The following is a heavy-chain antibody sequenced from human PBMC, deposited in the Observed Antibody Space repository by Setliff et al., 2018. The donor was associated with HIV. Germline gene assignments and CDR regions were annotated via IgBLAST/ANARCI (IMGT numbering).Heavy chain of an antibody. D-gene: IGHD7-27*01. CDR1: GYTFTSHS. CDR3: ARDEPKNTEAAPGY. V-gene: IGHV1-3*04. J-gene: IGHJ4*02. CDR2: VYTNNGDT. Sequence: ASVKVSCKSSGYTFTSHSIHWMRQAPGQRLEWMGWVYTNNGDTKYSQKFQDRVTFTRDTSATTAYMDLRSLRSDDTAVYYCARDEPKNTEAAPGYWGQGTLVTVSS.